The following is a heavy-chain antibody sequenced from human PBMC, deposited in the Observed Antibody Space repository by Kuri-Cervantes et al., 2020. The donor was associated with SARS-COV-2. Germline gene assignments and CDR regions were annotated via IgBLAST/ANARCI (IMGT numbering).Heavy chain of an antibody. V-gene: IGHV3-7*04. J-gene: IGHJ5*02. Sequence: LTCAASGFTFSSYWMSWVRQAPGKGLEWVVNIKQDGSEKYYVDSVKGRFTISRDNAKNSLYLQMNSLRAEDTAVYYCARAYCSSTSCYDWGDNWFDPWGQGTLVTVSS. CDR1: GFTFSSYW. D-gene: IGHD2-2*01. CDR3: ARAYCSSTSCYDWGDNWFDP. CDR2: IKQDGSEK.